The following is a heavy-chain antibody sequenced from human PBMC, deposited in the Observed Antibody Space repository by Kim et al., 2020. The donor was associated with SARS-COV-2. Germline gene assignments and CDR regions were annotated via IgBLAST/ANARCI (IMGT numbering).Heavy chain of an antibody. Sequence: SETLSLTCSVSGGSITSSNYYWGWIRQPPGKWLEWIGSVFYTGSTYYKASLKSRITISLDTSKNQFTLTLSAATATDTAVYYCARHDFWGGTYFDSWGQGILVTVSS. CDR3: ARHDFWGGTYFDS. CDR1: GGSITSSNYY. V-gene: IGHV4-39*01. D-gene: IGHD3-3*01. CDR2: VFYTGST. J-gene: IGHJ4*02.